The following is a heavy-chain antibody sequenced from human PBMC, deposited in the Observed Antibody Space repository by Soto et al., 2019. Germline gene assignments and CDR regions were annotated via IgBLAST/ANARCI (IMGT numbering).Heavy chain of an antibody. V-gene: IGHV4-59*08. CDR3: ARRYGSSFDY. D-gene: IGHD6-13*01. CDR1: GGSISSYY. Sequence: PSETLSLTCTVSGGSISSYYWSWIRQPPGKGLEWIGYIYYSGSTNYNPSLKSRVTISVETSKNQFSLKLSSVTAVDSAVYYWARRYGSSFDYWGQGTLVTVSS. J-gene: IGHJ4*02. CDR2: IYYSGST.